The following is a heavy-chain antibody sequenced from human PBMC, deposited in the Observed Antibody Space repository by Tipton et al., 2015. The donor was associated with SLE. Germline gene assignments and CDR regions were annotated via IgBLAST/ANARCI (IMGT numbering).Heavy chain of an antibody. J-gene: IGHJ3*02. V-gene: IGHV3-48*03. Sequence: GSLRLSRAASGFTFSSYEMNWVRQAPGKGLEWVSYISSSGSTIYYADSVKGRFTISRDNAKNSLYLQMNSLRAEDTAVYYCARGLPAGYGDYVDAFDIWGQGTMVTVSS. CDR2: ISSSGSTI. CDR1: GFTFSSYE. CDR3: ARGLPAGYGDYVDAFDI. D-gene: IGHD4-17*01.